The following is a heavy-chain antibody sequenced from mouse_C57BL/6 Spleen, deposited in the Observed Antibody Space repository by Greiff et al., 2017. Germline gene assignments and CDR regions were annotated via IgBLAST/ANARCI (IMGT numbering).Heavy chain of an antibody. Sequence: QVQLQQSGAELVRPGASVTLSCKASGYTFTDYEMHWVKQTPVHGLEWIGAIDPETGGTAYNQKFKGKAILTVDKSSSTAYMELRSLTSEDSADYYCTRYGYDVRMAYWGQGTLVTVSA. J-gene: IGHJ3*01. V-gene: IGHV1-15*01. CDR3: TRYGYDVRMAY. CDR1: GYTFTDYE. D-gene: IGHD2-2*01. CDR2: IDPETGGT.